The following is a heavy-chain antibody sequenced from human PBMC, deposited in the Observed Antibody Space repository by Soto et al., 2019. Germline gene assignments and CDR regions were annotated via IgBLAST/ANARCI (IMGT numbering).Heavy chain of an antibody. J-gene: IGHJ4*02. Sequence: HVQLQESGPGLVKPSQTLSLTCTVSGGSIDTNGYSLTWIRQRPGGGMEWLGSNNYRADTYYTPSLRSRITISLDTSPKQFSLWLTSVTAADTGIYYCARGGRGWKALNYFDSWGQGILVTVSA. CDR1: GGSIDTNGYS. CDR2: NNYRADT. V-gene: IGHV4-31*03. CDR3: ARGGRGWKALNYFDS. D-gene: IGHD6-19*01.